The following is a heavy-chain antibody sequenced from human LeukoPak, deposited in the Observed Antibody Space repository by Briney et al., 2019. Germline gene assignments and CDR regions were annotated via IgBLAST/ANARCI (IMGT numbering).Heavy chain of an antibody. D-gene: IGHD2-15*01. J-gene: IGHJ5*02. CDR3: ARDPDLDCSGGSCYYNWFDP. CDR1: GYTFTSYG. Sequence: ASVKVSCKASGYTFTSYGISWVRQAPGQGLEWMGWISAYNGNTNYAQRLQGRVTITTDTSTSTAYMELRSLRSDDTAVYYCARDPDLDCSGGSCYYNWFDPWGQGTLVTVSS. CDR2: ISAYNGNT. V-gene: IGHV1-18*01.